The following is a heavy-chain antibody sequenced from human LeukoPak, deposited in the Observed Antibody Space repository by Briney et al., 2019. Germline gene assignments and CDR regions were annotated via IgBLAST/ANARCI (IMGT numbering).Heavy chain of an antibody. D-gene: IGHD6-19*01. CDR2: INPNTGGT. V-gene: IGHV1-2*02. CDR3: ARAELAGSIRFFDP. Sequence: ASVKVSCKASGYTFTGYFVHWVRQAPGQGLQWMGWINPNTGGTNYAQKFQGRVTMTRDTSISTAYMELSRLRSDDTAVYYCARAELAGSIRFFDPWGQGTLVTVSS. CDR1: GYTFTGYF. J-gene: IGHJ5*02.